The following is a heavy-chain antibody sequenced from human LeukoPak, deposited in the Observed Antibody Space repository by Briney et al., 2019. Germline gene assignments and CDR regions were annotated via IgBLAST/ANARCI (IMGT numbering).Heavy chain of an antibody. J-gene: IGHJ5*02. Sequence: SETLSLTCAVYGGSFSGYYWSWIRQPPGKGLEWIGYIYYSGSTNYNPSLKSRVTISVDTSKNQFSLKLSSVTAADTAVYYCARGGTTVTTAWGHWFDPWGQGTLVTVSS. V-gene: IGHV4-59*01. CDR1: GGSFSGYY. CDR2: IYYSGST. CDR3: ARGGTTVTTAWGHWFDP. D-gene: IGHD4-11*01.